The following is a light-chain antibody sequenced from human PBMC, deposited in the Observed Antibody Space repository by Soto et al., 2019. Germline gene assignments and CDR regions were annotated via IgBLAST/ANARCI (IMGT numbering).Light chain of an antibody. Sequence: QSVLTQPPSASGSPGQSVTISCTGMSSDVGGYNYVSWYQQHPGKAPKLMIYEVTKRPSGVPDRFSGSKSDNTASLTVSGLQAEDEADYYCSSYAGSNSVLFGGGTKVTVL. CDR2: EVT. CDR1: SSDVGGYNY. V-gene: IGLV2-8*01. CDR3: SSYAGSNSVL. J-gene: IGLJ2*01.